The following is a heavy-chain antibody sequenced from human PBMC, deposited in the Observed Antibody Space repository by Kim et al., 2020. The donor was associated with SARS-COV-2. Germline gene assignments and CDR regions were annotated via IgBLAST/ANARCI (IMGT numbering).Heavy chain of an antibody. Sequence: VKGRFTISRDNSKNTLYLQMNSLRAEDTVVYYCAEESSGWNYYYYGMDVWGQGTTVTVSS. V-gene: IGHV3-23*01. D-gene: IGHD6-19*01. CDR3: AEESSGWNYYYYGMDV. J-gene: IGHJ6*02.